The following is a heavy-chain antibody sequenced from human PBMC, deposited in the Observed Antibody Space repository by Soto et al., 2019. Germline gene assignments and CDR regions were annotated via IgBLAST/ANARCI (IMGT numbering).Heavy chain of an antibody. CDR3: ARDLCYPLCYYYYGMDV. Sequence: SETLSLTCAVSGGSISSGGYSWSWIRQPPGKGLEWIGYIYHSGSTYYNPSLKSRVTLSVDRSKNQFSLKLSSVTAADTAVYYCARDLCYPLCYYYYGMDVWGQGTTVTVSS. CDR2: IYHSGST. CDR1: GGSISSGGYS. D-gene: IGHD2-15*01. J-gene: IGHJ6*02. V-gene: IGHV4-30-2*01.